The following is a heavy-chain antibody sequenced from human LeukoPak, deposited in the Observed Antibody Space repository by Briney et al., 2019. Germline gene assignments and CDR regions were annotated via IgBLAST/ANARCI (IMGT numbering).Heavy chain of an antibody. D-gene: IGHD3-10*01. CDR3: STGSYYNEDGYFDY. V-gene: IGHV3-23*01. Sequence: GGSLRLSCAASGFTFSSYAMGWVRQAPGKGLEWVSAISGSGGSTYYADSVKGRFTISRDNSKNTLYLQMNSLRAEDTAVYYCSTGSYYNEDGYFDYWGQGTLVTVSS. J-gene: IGHJ4*02. CDR2: ISGSGGST. CDR1: GFTFSSYA.